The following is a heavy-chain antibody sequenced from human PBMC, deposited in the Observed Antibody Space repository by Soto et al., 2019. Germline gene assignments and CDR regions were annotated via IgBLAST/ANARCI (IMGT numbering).Heavy chain of an antibody. J-gene: IGHJ6*02. Sequence: EVQLLESGGGLVQPGGSLRLSCAASGFTFSSYAMSWVRQAPGKGLEWVSAISGSGGSTYYADSVKGRFTISRDNSKNTLYLQMNSLRAEDTAVYYCVKGRPYCSSTSCYPYYYYYGMDVWGQGTTVTVSS. D-gene: IGHD2-2*01. CDR2: ISGSGGST. CDR1: GFTFSSYA. CDR3: VKGRPYCSSTSCYPYYYYYGMDV. V-gene: IGHV3-23*01.